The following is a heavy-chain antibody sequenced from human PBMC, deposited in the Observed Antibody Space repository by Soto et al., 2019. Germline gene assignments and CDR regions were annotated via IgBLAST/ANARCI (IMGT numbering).Heavy chain of an antibody. CDR2: IRSKANSYAT. Sequence: EGQLVESGGGLVQPGGSLTLSCAGSGFAFSGSTIHWVRQASGKGLEWVGRIRSKANSYATAYAASVKGRFIISRDDSKTTAYLQMSILKIEDTSVYYCCRENYYSYHGMDVWGQGTTVTVSS. CDR1: GFAFSGST. V-gene: IGHV3-73*02. CDR3: CRENYYSYHGMDV. J-gene: IGHJ6*02.